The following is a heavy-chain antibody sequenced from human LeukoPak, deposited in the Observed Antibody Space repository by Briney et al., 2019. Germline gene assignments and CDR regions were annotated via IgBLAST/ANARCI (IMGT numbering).Heavy chain of an antibody. CDR3: ANVNAMSTGY. J-gene: IGHJ4*02. D-gene: IGHD2-2*01. CDR1: GFPFSDYV. Sequence: GGSLRLSCAASGFPFSDYVMHWVRQAPGKGLEWVAVIRYDGNNKYYADSVKGRFTISRDNSKNTLYLQMNSLRAEDTAVYYCANVNAMSTGYWGQGTLVTVSS. CDR2: IRYDGNNK. V-gene: IGHV3-30*02.